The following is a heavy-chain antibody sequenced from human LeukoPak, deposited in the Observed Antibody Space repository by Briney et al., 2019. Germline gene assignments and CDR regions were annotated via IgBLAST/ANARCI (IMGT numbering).Heavy chain of an antibody. D-gene: IGHD6-13*01. Sequence: GGSLRLSCAASGFTFDDYAMHWVRQAPGKGLEWVSGISWNSGSIGYADSVKGRFTISRDNAKNSLYLQMNSLRAEDTALYYCAKDIATAAGREVYWGQGTLVTVSS. CDR1: GFTFDDYA. CDR2: ISWNSGSI. J-gene: IGHJ4*02. V-gene: IGHV3-9*01. CDR3: AKDIATAAGREVY.